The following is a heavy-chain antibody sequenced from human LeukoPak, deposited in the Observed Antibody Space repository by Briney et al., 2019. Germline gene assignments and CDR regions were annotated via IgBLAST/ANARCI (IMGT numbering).Heavy chain of an antibody. Sequence: GASVKVSCKASGYTFTDYYIHWVRQAPGPGLEWMGWINPNTGGTNYAQKFKARVTMTRDTSISTVYMLTRLRSDDTAMYYCAREFGSGSYSDLLYWGQGTLVAVSS. CDR2: INPNTGGT. V-gene: IGHV1-2*02. J-gene: IGHJ4*02. CDR3: AREFGSGSYSDLLY. D-gene: IGHD3-10*01. CDR1: GYTFTDYY.